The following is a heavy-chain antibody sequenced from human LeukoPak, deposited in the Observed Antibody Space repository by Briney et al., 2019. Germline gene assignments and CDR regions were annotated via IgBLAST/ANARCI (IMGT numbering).Heavy chain of an antibody. V-gene: IGHV3-64*01. CDR2: ISSNGGST. J-gene: IGHJ4*02. CDR1: GFTFSSYA. D-gene: IGHD6-13*01. Sequence: PGGSLRLSCAASGFTFSSYAMHWVRQAPGKGLEYVSAISSNGGSTYYANSVKGRFTISRDNSKNTLYLQMNSLRAEDTAVYYCARTPAHSSSWYYFDYWGQGTLVTVSS. CDR3: ARTPAHSSSWYYFDY.